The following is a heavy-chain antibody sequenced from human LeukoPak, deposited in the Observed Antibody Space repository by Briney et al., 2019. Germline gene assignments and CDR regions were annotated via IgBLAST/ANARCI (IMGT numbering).Heavy chain of an antibody. CDR1: GFTFSSYA. J-gene: IGHJ5*02. CDR2: IDSTSSFI. V-gene: IGHV3-21*01. D-gene: IGHD3-22*01. CDR3: ARGSHYDSGGYYYPNCFDP. Sequence: GGSLRLSCAASGFTFSSYAMMWVRQAPGKGLEWVSSIDSTSSFIYYADSLKGRFTISRDNSKNTLYLQMNILRVEDTAVYYCARGSHYDSGGYYYPNCFDPWGQGTLVTVSS.